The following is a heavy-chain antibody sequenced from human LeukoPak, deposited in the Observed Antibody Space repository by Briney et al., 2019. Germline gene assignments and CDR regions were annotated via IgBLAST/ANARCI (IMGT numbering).Heavy chain of an antibody. CDR1: GGTFSSYA. D-gene: IGHD5-18*01. J-gene: IGHJ4*02. CDR3: AGDQGGYSYGYFGY. Sequence: SVKVSCKASGGTFSSYAISWVRQAPGQGLEWMGGIIPIFGTANYAQKFQGRVTITTDESTSTAYMELSSLRSEDTAVYYCAGDQGGYSYGYFGYWGQGTLVTVSS. V-gene: IGHV1-69*05. CDR2: IIPIFGTA.